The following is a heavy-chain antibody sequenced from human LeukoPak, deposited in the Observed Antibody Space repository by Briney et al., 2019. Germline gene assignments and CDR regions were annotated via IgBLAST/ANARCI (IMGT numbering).Heavy chain of an antibody. CDR1: VFTFSSFW. Sequence: PGGSLRLSCAASVFTFSSFWIHWVRQVPVKGLVLVSRINSDGFSTSYADSVKGRFTISRDNAKYTLYLQMNSLRAEDTAVYYCARGTSGGYFDYWGQGTLVTVSS. J-gene: IGHJ4*02. D-gene: IGHD1-26*01. CDR2: INSDGFST. V-gene: IGHV3-74*01. CDR3: ARGTSGGYFDY.